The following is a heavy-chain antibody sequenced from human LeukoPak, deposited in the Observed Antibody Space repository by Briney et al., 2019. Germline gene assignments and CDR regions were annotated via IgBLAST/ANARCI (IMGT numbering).Heavy chain of an antibody. CDR2: IRSKTHSYAT. CDR1: GFTFSGSA. V-gene: IGHV3-73*01. J-gene: IGHJ4*02. CDR3: TRQGGQSPN. Sequence: GGSLRLSCAASGFTFSGSAVHWVRQASGKGLEWVGRIRSKTHSYATAYAASVKGRFTISRDDSKNTAYLQMNSLKTEDTAVYYCTRQGGQSPNWGQGTLVTVSS.